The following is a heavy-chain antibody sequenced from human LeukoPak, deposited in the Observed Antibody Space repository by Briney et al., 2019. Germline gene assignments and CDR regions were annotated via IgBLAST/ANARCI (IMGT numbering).Heavy chain of an antibody. CDR2: ISYDGSNK. V-gene: IGHV3-30*04. J-gene: IGHJ4*02. CDR3: ARDRDYAFDY. CDR1: GFTFNDYT. Sequence: GTSLRLSCVASGFTFNDYTMHWVRQAPGKGLEWVAVISYDGSNKYDADSVKGRFTISRDNAKNSLYLQMDGLRDEDTAVYYCARDRDYAFDYWGQGTLVTVSS. D-gene: IGHD4-17*01.